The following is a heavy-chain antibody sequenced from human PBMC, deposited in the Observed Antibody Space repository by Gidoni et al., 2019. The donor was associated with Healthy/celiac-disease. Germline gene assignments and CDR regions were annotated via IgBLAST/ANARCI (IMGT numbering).Heavy chain of an antibody. CDR3: ALLGKGDYFDY. V-gene: IGHV1-46*01. D-gene: IGHD1-26*01. J-gene: IGHJ4*02. Sequence: QVQLVQSGAEGKKPGPSVTVSCQASGYTFTSYYMHWVRQAPGQGLEWMVIINPSGGSTSYAQKFQGRVTMTRDTSTSTVYMELSSLRSEDTAVYYCALLGKGDYFDYWGQGTLVTVSS. CDR1: GYTFTSYY. CDR2: INPSGGST.